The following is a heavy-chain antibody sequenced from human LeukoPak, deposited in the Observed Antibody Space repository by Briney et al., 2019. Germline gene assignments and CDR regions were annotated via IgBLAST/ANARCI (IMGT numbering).Heavy chain of an antibody. D-gene: IGHD5-18*01. CDR1: GGTFSSYA. CDR3: ALRGYSYVGPIDI. J-gene: IGHJ3*02. Sequence: SSVKVSCKASGGTFSSYAISWVRQAPGQGREWMGRIIPILGIANYAQKFQGRVTITADKSTSTAYMELSSLRSEDTAVYYCALRGYSYVGPIDIWGQGTMVTVSS. V-gene: IGHV1-69*04. CDR2: IIPILGIA.